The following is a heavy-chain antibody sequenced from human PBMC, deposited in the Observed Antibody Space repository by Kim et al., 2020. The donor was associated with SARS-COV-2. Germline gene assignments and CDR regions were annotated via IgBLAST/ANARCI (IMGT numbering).Heavy chain of an antibody. V-gene: IGHV4-34*01. Sequence: SETLSLTCAVYGGSFSGYYWSWIRQPPGKGLEWIGEINHSGSTNYNPSLKSRVTISVDTSKNQFSLKLSSVTAADTAVYYCARALRGIAAAGFAYWGQGT. J-gene: IGHJ4*02. CDR1: GGSFSGYY. D-gene: IGHD6-13*01. CDR3: ARALRGIAAAGFAY. CDR2: INHSGST.